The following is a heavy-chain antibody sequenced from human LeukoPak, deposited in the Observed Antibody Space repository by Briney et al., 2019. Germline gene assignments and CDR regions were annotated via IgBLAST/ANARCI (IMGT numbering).Heavy chain of an antibody. CDR2: INANSGDT. V-gene: IGHV1-2*02. CDR3: ASKWVTYYYNSSAYHYPTDVFDI. CDR1: GYTFTGYY. D-gene: IGHD3-22*01. Sequence: ASVKVSCKASGYTFTGYYMHWVRQAPGRGLEWMGWINANSGDTNYAQKFQGRVTMTRDTSISTAYMELSRLRSDDTAVYYCASKWVTYYYNSSAYHYPTDVFDIWGQGTMVTVSS. J-gene: IGHJ3*02.